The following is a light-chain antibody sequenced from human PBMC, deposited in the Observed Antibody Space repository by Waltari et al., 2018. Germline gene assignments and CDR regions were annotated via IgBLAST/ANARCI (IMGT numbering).Light chain of an antibody. J-gene: IGLJ2*01. CDR1: RSDVGSYNL. Sequence: QSALTQPASVSGSPGQSITIPCTGTRSDVGSYNLVSWYQEHPGKAPKLMIYEDSKRPSGVDNRFSGSKSGNTASLTISGLQAEDEADYYCCSYAGSFTLVFGGGTKLTVL. CDR2: EDS. CDR3: CSYAGSFTLV. V-gene: IGLV2-23*01.